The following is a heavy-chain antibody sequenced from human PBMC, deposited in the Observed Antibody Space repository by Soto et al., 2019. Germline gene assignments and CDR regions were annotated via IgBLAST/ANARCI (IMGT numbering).Heavy chain of an antibody. J-gene: IGHJ6*02. CDR1: GGTFSSYA. CDR3: ASSPGIIVATYYYYYGMDV. D-gene: IGHD5-12*01. Sequence: ASVKVSCKASGGTFSSYAISWVRQAPGQGLEWMGGIIPIFGTANYAQKFQGRVTITADESTSTAYMELSSLRSEDTAVYYCASSPGIIVATYYYYYGMDVWGQGTTVTVSS. CDR2: IIPIFGTA. V-gene: IGHV1-69*13.